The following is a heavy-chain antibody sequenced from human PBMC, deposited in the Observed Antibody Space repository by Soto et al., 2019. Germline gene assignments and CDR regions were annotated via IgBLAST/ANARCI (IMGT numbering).Heavy chain of an antibody. J-gene: IGHJ4*01. CDR2: IGGSGRKT. CDR3: AKDGLSDSPSAIDY. D-gene: IGHD6-13*01. Sequence: GGSLRLSCAASGFTFTKSGMSWVRQAPGKGLEWVAGIGGSGRKTYYADSVKGRFSISRDNSKNSLFLQMNSLSADDTAIYYCAKDGLSDSPSAIDYWGRGTLVTVSS. V-gene: IGHV3-23*01. CDR1: GFTFTKSG.